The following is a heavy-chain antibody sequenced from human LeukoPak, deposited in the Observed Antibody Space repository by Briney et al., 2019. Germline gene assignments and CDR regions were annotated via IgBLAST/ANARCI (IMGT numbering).Heavy chain of an antibody. J-gene: IGHJ3*02. V-gene: IGHV4-31*03. CDR1: GGSISSGGYY. CDR2: IYYSGST. Sequence: PSETLSLTCTVSGGSISSGGYYWSWIRQHQGKGLEWIGYIYYSGSTYYNPSLKSRVTISVDTSKNQFSLKLSSVTAADTAVYYCARGAAPPGAFDIWGQGTMVTVSS. CDR3: ARGAAPPGAFDI. D-gene: IGHD2-15*01.